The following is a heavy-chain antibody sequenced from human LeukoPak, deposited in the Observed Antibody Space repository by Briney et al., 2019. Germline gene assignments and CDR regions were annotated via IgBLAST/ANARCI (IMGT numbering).Heavy chain of an antibody. V-gene: IGHV1-46*01. CDR2: INPTGGTT. CDR3: SRDLGGSYNDY. Sequence: ASVKVSCKASGYTFSTYYMHWVRQAPGRGLEWVGVINPTGGTTTYAQKFQGRVTMTRDTSSSTVYMELSSLRIEDTAVYYCSRDLGGSYNDYWGQGTRVTVSS. D-gene: IGHD1-26*01. CDR1: GYTFSTYY. J-gene: IGHJ4*02.